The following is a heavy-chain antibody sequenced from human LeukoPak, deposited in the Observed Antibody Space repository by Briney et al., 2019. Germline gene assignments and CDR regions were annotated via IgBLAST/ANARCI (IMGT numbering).Heavy chain of an antibody. Sequence: ASVKVSCMAAGYTSTSYFITWVRQAPGQGLEWMGWVSSYNGNANYAQTLLGRVTMTTDTDTSTAYMDLRSLRADDTAVFYWARANYYSGMDVWGQGTTVTVSS. V-gene: IGHV1-18*04. CDR2: VSSYNGNA. CDR1: GYTSTSYF. CDR3: ARANYYSGMDV. J-gene: IGHJ6*02.